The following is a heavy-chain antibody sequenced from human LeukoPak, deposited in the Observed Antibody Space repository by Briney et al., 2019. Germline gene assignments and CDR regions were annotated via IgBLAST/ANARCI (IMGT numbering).Heavy chain of an antibody. CDR2: ISGSGGST. CDR1: GFTFSSYA. J-gene: IGHJ4*02. D-gene: IGHD3-22*01. CDR3: AKVKDYYYDSSGYSEYFDY. Sequence: GGSLRLSCAASGFTFSSYAMSWVRQAPGKGLEWVSAISGSGGSTYYADSVKGRFTISRDNSKNTLYLQMNSLRAEDTAVYYCAKVKDYYYDSSGYSEYFDYWGQGTLVTVSS. V-gene: IGHV3-23*01.